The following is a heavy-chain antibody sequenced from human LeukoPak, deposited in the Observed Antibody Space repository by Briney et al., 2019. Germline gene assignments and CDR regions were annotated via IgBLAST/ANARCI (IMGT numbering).Heavy chain of an antibody. CDR3: ARDISSSWAVYDY. CDR2: IKQDGSEK. CDR1: LFSFSNSW. J-gene: IGHJ4*02. V-gene: IGHV3-7*01. Sequence: GGSLRLSCAASLFSFSNSWMSWVRQAPGKGLEWVANIKQDGSEKYYVDSVKGRFTISRDNAKNSLYLQMNSLRAEDTAVYYCARDISSSWAVYDYWGQGTLVTVSS. D-gene: IGHD6-13*01.